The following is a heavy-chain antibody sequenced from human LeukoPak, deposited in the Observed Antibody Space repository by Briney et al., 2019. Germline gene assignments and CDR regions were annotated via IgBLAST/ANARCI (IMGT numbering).Heavy chain of an antibody. V-gene: IGHV3-74*01. J-gene: IGHJ4*02. Sequence: PGGSLRLSCAASGFIFSSYWMHWVRQAPGKGLVWVSRINSDGSSTSYADSVKGRFTISRDNSKNTLYLQMNSLRAEDTAVYYCARALDEGARFDYWGQGTLVTVSS. CDR2: INSDGSST. CDR3: ARALDEGARFDY. CDR1: GFIFSSYW.